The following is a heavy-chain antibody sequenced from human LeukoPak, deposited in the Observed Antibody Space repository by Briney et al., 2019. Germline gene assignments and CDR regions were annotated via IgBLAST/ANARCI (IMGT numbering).Heavy chain of an antibody. CDR2: ISGSGGST. V-gene: IGHV3-23*01. J-gene: IGHJ4*02. CDR3: ARGGTDYGDSDY. D-gene: IGHD4-17*01. Sequence: GGSLRLSCAASGFTFSSYAMSWVRQAPGKGLEWVSAISGSGGSTYYADSVKGRFTISRDNAKNSLYLQMNSLRAGDTAVYYCARGGTDYGDSDYWGQGTLVTVSS. CDR1: GFTFSSYA.